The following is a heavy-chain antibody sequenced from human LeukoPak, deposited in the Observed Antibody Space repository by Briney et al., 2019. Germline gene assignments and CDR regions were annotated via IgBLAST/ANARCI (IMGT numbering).Heavy chain of an antibody. J-gene: IGHJ6*02. CDR3: AKEYYDILTGYQKSYYYYYGMDV. CDR2: ISGDGGST. V-gene: IGHV3-43*02. Sequence: AGGSLRLSCAASGFTFDDYAMHWVRQAPGKGLEWVSLISGDGGSTYYADSVKGRFTISRDNSKNSLYLQMNSLRTEDTALYYCAKEYYDILTGYQKSYYYYYGMDVWGQGTTVTVSS. CDR1: GFTFDDYA. D-gene: IGHD3-9*01.